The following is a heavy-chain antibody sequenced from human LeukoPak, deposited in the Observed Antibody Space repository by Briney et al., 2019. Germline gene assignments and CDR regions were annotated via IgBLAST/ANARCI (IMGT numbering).Heavy chain of an antibody. CDR2: ISGSGGST. D-gene: IGHD3-22*01. J-gene: IGHJ4*02. V-gene: IGHV3-23*01. CDR3: ARDRAGYWDSSGYSD. CDR1: GFTFSSYA. Sequence: PGGSLRLSCAASGFTFSSYAMSWVRQAPGKGLEWVSAISGSGGSTYYADSVKGRFTISRDNSKNTLYLQMNSLRAEDTAVYYCARDRAGYWDSSGYSDWGQGTLVTVSS.